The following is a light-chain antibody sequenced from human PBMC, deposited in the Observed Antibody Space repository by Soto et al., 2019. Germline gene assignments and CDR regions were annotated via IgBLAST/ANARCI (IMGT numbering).Light chain of an antibody. J-gene: IGKJ1*01. CDR2: DAS. V-gene: IGKV1-5*01. Sequence: IQMTHSPSTLSASVGDRVTITCRASQSISSWLAWYQQKPGKAPKLLIYDASSLESGVPSRFSGSGSGTEFTLTISSLQPDDFATYYCQQYNSYQGTFGQGTKV. CDR1: QSISSW. CDR3: QQYNSYQGT.